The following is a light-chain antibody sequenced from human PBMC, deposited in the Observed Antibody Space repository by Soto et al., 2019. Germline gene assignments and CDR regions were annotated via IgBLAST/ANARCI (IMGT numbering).Light chain of an antibody. J-gene: IGKJ4*01. Sequence: EIVLTQSPGTLSLSPGERATLSCRASQSVSSSYLAWYQQKPGQAPRLLIYGASSRATGIPDRFSGSGSVTDFTLTISRLELEDFAVYYCHQDDSSPLTFGGGTKVEIK. CDR1: QSVSSSY. V-gene: IGKV3-20*01. CDR3: HQDDSSPLT. CDR2: GAS.